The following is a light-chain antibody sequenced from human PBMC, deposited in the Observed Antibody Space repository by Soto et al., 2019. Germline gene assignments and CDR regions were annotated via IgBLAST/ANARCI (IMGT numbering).Light chain of an antibody. J-gene: IGKJ1*01. V-gene: IGKV3-20*01. CDR2: HAS. CDR1: QSVRSSY. Sequence: EIVLTQSPGTLSLSPGERATLSCRASQSVRSSYLAWYQQKPGQAPRLLIYHASNSVTGIPDMFSGSGSGTDFTLTISRLEPEDFAVYFCQQYGGSPGTFGQGTKVEI. CDR3: QQYGGSPGT.